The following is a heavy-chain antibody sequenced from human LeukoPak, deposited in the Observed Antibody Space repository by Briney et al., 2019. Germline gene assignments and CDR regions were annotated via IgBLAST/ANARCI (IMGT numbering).Heavy chain of an antibody. D-gene: IGHD4-23*01. CDR2: IYTSGST. Sequence: PSETLSLTCTVSGGSISSYYWSWIRQPAGKGLEGIGRIYTSGSTNYNPSLKSRVTMSVDTSKNQFSLKLSSVTAADTAVYYCARDPSAVVTEYYFDYWGQGTLVTVSS. J-gene: IGHJ4*02. V-gene: IGHV4-4*07. CDR3: ARDPSAVVTEYYFDY. CDR1: GGSISSYY.